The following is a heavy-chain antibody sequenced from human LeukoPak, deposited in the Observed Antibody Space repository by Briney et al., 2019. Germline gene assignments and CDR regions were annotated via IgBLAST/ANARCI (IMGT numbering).Heavy chain of an antibody. V-gene: IGHV3-7*04. D-gene: IGHD3-10*01. CDR1: EFTFNRYW. J-gene: IGHJ4*02. CDR3: TRDALFGSGRTHLDF. Sequence: GGSLRLSCAASEFTFNRYWMSWVRQAPGKGLQWVANIRQDGSEAHYVDSVKGRFTISRDNAKNSLSLRMNSLNVDDTGVYFCTRDALFGSGRTHLDFWSQGTLVSVSS. CDR2: IRQDGSEA.